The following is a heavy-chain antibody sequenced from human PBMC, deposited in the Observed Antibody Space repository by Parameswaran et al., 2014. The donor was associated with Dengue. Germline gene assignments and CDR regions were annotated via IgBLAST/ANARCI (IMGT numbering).Heavy chain of an antibody. D-gene: IGHD2-15*01. V-gene: IGHV1-18*01. CDR2: ISAYNGNT. Sequence: WVRQAPGQGLEWMGWISAYNGNTNYAQKLQGRVTMTTDTSTSTAYMELRSLRSDDTAVYYCARDGKYCSGGSCPPSYYGMDVWGQGTTVTVSS. J-gene: IGHJ6*02. CDR3: ARDGKYCSGGSCPPSYYGMDV.